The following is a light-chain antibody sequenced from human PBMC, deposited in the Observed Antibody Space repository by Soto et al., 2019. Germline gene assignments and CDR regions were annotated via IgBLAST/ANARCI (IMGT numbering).Light chain of an antibody. Sequence: EIVMTQSPATLSVSPGARATLSCRASQSISSNLAWYQQKPGQAPRLLIYGPSTRATGITARFSGSGSGTEFNLTISSLQSEDFADYYGQQYNNWPLTFGGGTQVEIK. CDR3: QQYNNWPLT. V-gene: IGKV3-15*01. CDR1: QSISSN. J-gene: IGKJ4*01. CDR2: GPS.